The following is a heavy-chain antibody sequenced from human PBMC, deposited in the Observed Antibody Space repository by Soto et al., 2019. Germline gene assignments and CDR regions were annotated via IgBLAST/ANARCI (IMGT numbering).Heavy chain of an antibody. Sequence: ASVKVSCKASGYTFTSYGISWLRQAPGQGLEWMGWISAYNGNTNYAQKLQGRVTMSLDTSKNQFSLKLNSVTAADTAVYYCARGAEYSGYYFDFWAQGTLVTVSS. D-gene: IGHD5-12*01. V-gene: IGHV1-18*04. J-gene: IGHJ4*02. CDR1: GYTFTSYG. CDR2: ISAYNGNT. CDR3: ARGAEYSGYYFDF.